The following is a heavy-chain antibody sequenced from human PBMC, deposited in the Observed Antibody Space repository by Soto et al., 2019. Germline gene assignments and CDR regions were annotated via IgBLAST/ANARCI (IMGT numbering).Heavy chain of an antibody. V-gene: IGHV4-39*01. J-gene: IGHJ4*01. CDR1: GGSISSSSYN. Sequence: QLQLQESGPGLVKPSETLSLTYTVSGGSISSSSYNCGWIRQTPGKGLEWSGSIYYSGSTYYNPSLKSRVTISVDTSKNQFSLKLSAVTAADTAVYYCARLDGSGSYYNYWGHGTLVTVSS. CDR3: ARLDGSGSYYNY. D-gene: IGHD3-10*01. CDR2: IYYSGST.